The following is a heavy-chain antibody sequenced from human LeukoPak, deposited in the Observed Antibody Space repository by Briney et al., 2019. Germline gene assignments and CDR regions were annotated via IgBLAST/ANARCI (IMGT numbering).Heavy chain of an antibody. Sequence: RASVKVSCKTSGYTFIGYYMHWVRQTPGQGLEWMGWINPNSGGTNYAQKFQGRVTMTRDTSISTAYMELSRLRSDDTAVYYCAPSGSYAYYFDYWGQGTLVTVSS. D-gene: IGHD1-26*01. CDR1: GYTFIGYY. CDR2: INPNSGGT. CDR3: APSGSYAYYFDY. J-gene: IGHJ4*02. V-gene: IGHV1-2*02.